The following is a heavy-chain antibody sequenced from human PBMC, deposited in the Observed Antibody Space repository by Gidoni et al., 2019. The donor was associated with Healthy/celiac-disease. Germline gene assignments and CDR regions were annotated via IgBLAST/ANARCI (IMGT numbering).Heavy chain of an antibody. CDR2: IYYSGST. V-gene: IGHV4-39*01. D-gene: IGHD3-3*01. Sequence: QLQLQESGPGLVKPSETLSLTCTVSGGSISSSSYYWGWIRQPPGKGLEWIGSIYYSGSTYYNPSLKSRVTISVDTSKNQFSLKLSSVTAADTAVYYCARLPNVLRFLEDYWGQGTLVTVSS. CDR3: ARLPNVLRFLEDY. CDR1: GGSISSSSYY. J-gene: IGHJ4*02.